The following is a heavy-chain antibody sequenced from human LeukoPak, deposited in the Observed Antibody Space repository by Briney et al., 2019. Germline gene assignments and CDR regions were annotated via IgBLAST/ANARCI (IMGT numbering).Heavy chain of an antibody. CDR2: IYHSGST. J-gene: IGHJ4*02. V-gene: IGHV4-4*02. CDR1: GGSISSSNW. D-gene: IGHD1-26*01. CDR3: ARRPLPGAYDY. Sequence: TSGTLSLTCAVSGGSISSSNWWSWVRQPPGKGLEWIGEIYHSGSTNYNPSLKSRVTISVDTSKNQFSLKLSSVTAADTAVYYCARRPLPGAYDYWGQGTLVTVSS.